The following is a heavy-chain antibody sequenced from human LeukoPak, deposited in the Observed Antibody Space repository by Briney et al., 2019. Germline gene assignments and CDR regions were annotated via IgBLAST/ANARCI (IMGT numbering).Heavy chain of an antibody. CDR3: ARDSSGGQDY. J-gene: IGHJ4*02. CDR2: ISSSSSYI. CDR1: GFNFGSYS. V-gene: IGHV3-21*01. D-gene: IGHD3-10*01. Sequence: KTGGSLRLSCTGSGFNFGSYSVNWVRQAPGKALEWVSSISSSSSYIYYADSVKGRFTISRDNAENSLYLQMNSLRAEDTAVYYCARDSSGGQDYWGQGTLVTVSS.